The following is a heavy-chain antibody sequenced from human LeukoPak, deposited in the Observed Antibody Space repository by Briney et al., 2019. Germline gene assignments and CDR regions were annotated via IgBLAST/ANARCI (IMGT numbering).Heavy chain of an antibody. CDR2: INPNSGGT. V-gene: IGHV1-2*02. J-gene: IGHJ4*02. CDR3: ARERMRIVGATWGHSD. D-gene: IGHD1-26*01. CDR1: GYTFTGYY. Sequence: ASVKVSCKASGYTFTGYYMHWVRQAPGQGLEWMGWINPNSGGTNYAQKFQGRVTMTRDTSISTAYMELSRLRSDDTAVYYCARERMRIVGATWGHSDWGQGTLVTVSS.